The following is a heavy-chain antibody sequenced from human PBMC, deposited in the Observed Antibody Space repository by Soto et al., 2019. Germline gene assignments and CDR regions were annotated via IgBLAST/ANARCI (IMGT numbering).Heavy chain of an antibody. V-gene: IGHV3-23*01. CDR2: ISGSGGST. J-gene: IGHJ4*02. Sequence: PGGSLRLSCAASGFTFSSYAMSWVRQAPGKGLEWVSAISGSGGSTYYADSVKGRFTISRDNSKNTLYLQMSSLRAEDTALYYCARDRRGNYYGVFDYWGQGALVTSPQ. CDR1: GFTFSSYA. CDR3: ARDRRGNYYGVFDY. D-gene: IGHD1-26*01.